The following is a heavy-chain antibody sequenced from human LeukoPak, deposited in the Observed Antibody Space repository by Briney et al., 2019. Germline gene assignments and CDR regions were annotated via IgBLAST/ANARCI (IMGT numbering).Heavy chain of an antibody. CDR1: GFTFSSYE. J-gene: IGHJ6*03. Sequence: GGSLRLSCAASGFTFSSYEMNWVRQAPGKGLEWVSTISGGGGSTYYADSVKGRFTISRDNSKNTLYLQMNSLRAEDTAVYYCATMGASDYYYYYMDVWGKGTTVTVSS. D-gene: IGHD4/OR15-4a*01. CDR3: ATMGASDYYYYYMDV. V-gene: IGHV3-23*01. CDR2: ISGGGGST.